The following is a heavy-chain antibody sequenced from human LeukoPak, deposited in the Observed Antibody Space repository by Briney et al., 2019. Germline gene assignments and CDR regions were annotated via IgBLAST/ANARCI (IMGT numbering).Heavy chain of an antibody. Sequence: PGGSLRLSCAVSGFTFSSNAMSWVRQAPGKGLGWVSAMSGSGGSTYYADSVKGRFTISRDNPKNTLYLQMNSLRAEDTAVYYCAKDGGPYYYDRSGYYDYWGQGTLVTVSS. D-gene: IGHD3-22*01. CDR2: MSGSGGST. J-gene: IGHJ4*02. CDR3: AKDGGPYYYDRSGYYDY. CDR1: GFTFSSNA. V-gene: IGHV3-23*01.